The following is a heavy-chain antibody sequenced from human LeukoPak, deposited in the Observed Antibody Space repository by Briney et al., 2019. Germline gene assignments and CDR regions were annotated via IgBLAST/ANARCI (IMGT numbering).Heavy chain of an antibody. CDR3: ARSDRSSRLDY. CDR1: GYTFTGYY. CDR2: IHPNSGGA. J-gene: IGHJ4*02. D-gene: IGHD6-13*01. V-gene: IGHV1-2*05. Sequence: ASVKDSCKASGYTFTGYYMHWVRQAPGQGLEWMGRIHPNSGGANYAQKFQGRVTMNRETSISEAYMELSRLRSDDADVCYSARSDRSSRLDYWGQGTLVTVSS.